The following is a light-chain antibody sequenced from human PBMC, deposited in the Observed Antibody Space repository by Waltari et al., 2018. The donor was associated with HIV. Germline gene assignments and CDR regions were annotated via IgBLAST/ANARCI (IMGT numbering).Light chain of an antibody. V-gene: IGLV1-47*01. J-gene: IGLJ3*02. CDR2: RNS. CDR1: SSNIGDNY. Sequence: QSALTQPPSTSGTPGQTVTIPCSGSSSNIGDNYVSWYQQLPGTAPKLLIYRNSQRPSGVRDRFSGSKSGTSASLAINDLRSEDEAEYHCAAWDDSLSGWVFGGGTNLIVL. CDR3: AAWDDSLSGWV.